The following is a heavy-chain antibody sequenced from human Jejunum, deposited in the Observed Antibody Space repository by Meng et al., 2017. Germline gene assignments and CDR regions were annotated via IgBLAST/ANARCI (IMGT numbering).Heavy chain of an antibody. CDR3: ARGNEYSNYGADF. D-gene: IGHD4-11*01. CDR2: INDSGST. Sequence: QVKLQQWRAGLFKPSEPLSLTCAVYGGSISDYSWTWIRQPPGKGLEWIGEINDSGSTNYNPSLKSRVTISVDTSKSQFYLRVSSVTAADTAVYYCARGNEYSNYGADFWGQGTLVTVSS. J-gene: IGHJ4*02. V-gene: IGHV4-34*01. CDR1: GGSISDYS.